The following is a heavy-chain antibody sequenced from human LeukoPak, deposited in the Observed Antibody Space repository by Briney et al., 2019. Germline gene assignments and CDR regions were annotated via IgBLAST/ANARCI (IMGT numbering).Heavy chain of an antibody. J-gene: IGHJ6*02. V-gene: IGHV1-58*01. CDR1: GFTFTSSA. CDR3: AAEYSCSGGSCYGYYYGMDV. D-gene: IGHD2-15*01. Sequence: ASVKVSCKASGFTFTSSAVQWVRQARGQRLEWIGWIVVDSGNTNYAQKFQERVTITRDMSTSTAYMELSSLRSEDTAVYYCAAEYSCSGGSCYGYYYGMDVWGQGTTVTVSS. CDR2: IVVDSGNT.